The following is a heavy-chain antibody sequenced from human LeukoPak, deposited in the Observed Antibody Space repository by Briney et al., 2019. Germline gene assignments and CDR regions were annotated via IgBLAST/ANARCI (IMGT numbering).Heavy chain of an antibody. CDR1: GFTFSSYA. Sequence: GRSLRLSCAASGFTFSSYAMSWVRQAPGKGLEWVSAISGSGGSTYYADSVKGRFTISRDNSKNTLYLQMNSLRAEDTAVYYCANIWSYYCFDYWGQGTLVTVSS. J-gene: IGHJ4*02. D-gene: IGHD1-26*01. V-gene: IGHV3-23*01. CDR2: ISGSGGST. CDR3: ANIWSYYCFDY.